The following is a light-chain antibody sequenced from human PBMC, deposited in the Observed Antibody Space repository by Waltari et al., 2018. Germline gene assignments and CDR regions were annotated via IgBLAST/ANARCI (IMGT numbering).Light chain of an antibody. CDR1: QSISSW. J-gene: IGKJ1*01. CDR2: KAS. CDR3: QQYNSYWT. V-gene: IGKV1-5*03. Sequence: DIQMTQSPSILSASVGDRVTITCRASQSISSWLAWYQQKPGKAPKLLIYKASSLESGFPSRFSGSGSGTEFTLTISSLQPDDFATYYCQQYNSYWTFGQGTKVEIK.